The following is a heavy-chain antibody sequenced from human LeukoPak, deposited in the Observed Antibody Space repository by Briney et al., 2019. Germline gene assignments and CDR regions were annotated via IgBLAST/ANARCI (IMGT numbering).Heavy chain of an antibody. CDR2: ISSGSTYI. Sequence: GGSLRLSCAASGFPFSSYSMNWVRQAPGKGLEWVSSISSGSTYIFLADSLKGRLTISRDNAKNSLYLQMNSLRAEDTAVYYCARGDRYCSGGSCYSASDYWGQGALVTVSS. J-gene: IGHJ4*02. D-gene: IGHD2-15*01. CDR3: ARGDRYCSGGSCYSASDY. CDR1: GFPFSSYS. V-gene: IGHV3-21*01.